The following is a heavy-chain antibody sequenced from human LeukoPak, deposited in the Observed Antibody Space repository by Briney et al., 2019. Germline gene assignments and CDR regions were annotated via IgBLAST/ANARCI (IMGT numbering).Heavy chain of an antibody. Sequence: SETLSLTCSVFDGSISNYYWSWIRPPPGKGREWIGYAYYSGSTSYNPSLESRVTISVDTSKNQFSLKLTAVTAADTAVYYCARNSAVATSRSWFDPWGQGTLVTVSS. V-gene: IGHV4-59*08. CDR2: AYYSGST. D-gene: IGHD6-19*01. CDR1: DGSISNYY. J-gene: IGHJ5*02. CDR3: ARNSAVATSRSWFDP.